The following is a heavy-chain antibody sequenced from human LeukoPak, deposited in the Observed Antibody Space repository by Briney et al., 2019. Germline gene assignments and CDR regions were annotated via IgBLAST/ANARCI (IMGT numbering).Heavy chain of an antibody. CDR3: ARVSYDILTGYSFDP. Sequence: ASVKVSCKAPGYTFTGYYMHWVRQAPGQGLEWMGWINPNSGGTNYAQKFQGRVTMTRDTSISTAYMELSRLRSDDTAVYYCARVSYDILTGYSFDPWGQGTLVTVSS. D-gene: IGHD3-9*01. V-gene: IGHV1-2*02. J-gene: IGHJ5*02. CDR1: GYTFTGYY. CDR2: INPNSGGT.